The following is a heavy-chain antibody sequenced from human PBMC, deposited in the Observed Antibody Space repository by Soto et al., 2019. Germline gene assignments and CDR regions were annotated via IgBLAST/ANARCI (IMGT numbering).Heavy chain of an antibody. V-gene: IGHV3-30-3*01. CDR1: GFTFSNYA. J-gene: IGHJ4*02. CDR2: ISFDGSRK. D-gene: IGHD3-22*01. CDR3: AREGIDYYESSGYYDY. Sequence: QVQLVESGGGVVQPGRSLRLSCAASGFTFSNYAMHWVRQAPGKGLEWVALISFDGSRKNYADSAKGRFTISRDNSKNTLYLQMNSLRAEDTAVYYCAREGIDYYESSGYYDYWGQGTLITVSS.